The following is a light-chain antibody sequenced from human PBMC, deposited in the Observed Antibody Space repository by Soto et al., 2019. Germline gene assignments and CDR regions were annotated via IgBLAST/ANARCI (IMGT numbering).Light chain of an antibody. Sequence: EIVLTQSPGTLSLSPGGTATLSCRASQSVSSRYLGWYQQRPGQAPRLLIYGASSRATGIPDRFSGSGSGTDFTLTISRLEPEDFAVYHCHQYDTSPRTFGEGTKVDIK. J-gene: IGKJ4*01. V-gene: IGKV3-20*01. CDR3: HQYDTSPRT. CDR1: QSVSSRY. CDR2: GAS.